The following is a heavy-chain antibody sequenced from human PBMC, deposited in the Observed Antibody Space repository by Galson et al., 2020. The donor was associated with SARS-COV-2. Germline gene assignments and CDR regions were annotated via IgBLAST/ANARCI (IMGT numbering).Heavy chain of an antibody. CDR2: ISSSGSSI. D-gene: IGHD2-15*01. V-gene: IGHV3-11*04. CDR1: GFTLSDYF. Sequence: GESLKISCAASGFTLSDYFMSWVRQAPGKGLEWVSYISSSGSSITYADSVKGRFTISRDNAKNSLNLQMNSLRVEDTDVYYCARVGDCSGGICYGAEYFQHWGQGTLVTVAS. J-gene: IGHJ1*01. CDR3: ARVGDCSGGICYGAEYFQH.